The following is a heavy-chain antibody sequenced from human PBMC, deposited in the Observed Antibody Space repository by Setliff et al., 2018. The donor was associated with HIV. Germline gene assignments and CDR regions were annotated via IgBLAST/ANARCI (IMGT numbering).Heavy chain of an antibody. CDR2: INGNGGST. CDR3: ARDITFGDLLVLQAYMDV. J-gene: IGHJ6*04. CDR1: GFTFDDCG. D-gene: IGHD3-10*01. Sequence: RPGGSLRLSCAASGFTFDDCGMSWVRQGPGKGLEWISSINGNGGSTGYADSVKGRFTISRDNAKNSLFLQMNRLRADDTALYYCARDITFGDLLVLQAYMDVWGKGTTVTVSS. V-gene: IGHV3-20*04.